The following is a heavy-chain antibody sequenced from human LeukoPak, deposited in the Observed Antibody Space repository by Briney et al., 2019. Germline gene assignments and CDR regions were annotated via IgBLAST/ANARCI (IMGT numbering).Heavy chain of an antibody. CDR3: ARESGYSSSWNY. CDR1: GLTFSDYY. V-gene: IGHV3-11*05. Sequence: GGSLRLSCAASGLTFSDYYMSWIRQAPGKGLEWVSYISSSSSYTNYADSVKGRFTISRDNAKNSLYLQMSSLRAEDTAVYYCARESGYSSSWNYWGQGTLVTVSP. J-gene: IGHJ4*02. CDR2: ISSSSSYT. D-gene: IGHD6-13*01.